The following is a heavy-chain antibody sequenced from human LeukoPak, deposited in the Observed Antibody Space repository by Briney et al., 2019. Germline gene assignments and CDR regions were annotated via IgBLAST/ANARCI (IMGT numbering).Heavy chain of an antibody. J-gene: IGHJ4*02. D-gene: IGHD2-21*02. CDR2: INSDGSSA. Sequence: GGPLRLSCAASGFTYSTYWMHWVRQGPGKGLVWVARINSDGSSATYADSVKGRFTISRDNAKNTLYLQMNSLRPEDTAVYYCARDELTAADYWGQGTLVTVSS. CDR3: ARDELTAADY. V-gene: IGHV3-74*01. CDR1: GFTYSTYW.